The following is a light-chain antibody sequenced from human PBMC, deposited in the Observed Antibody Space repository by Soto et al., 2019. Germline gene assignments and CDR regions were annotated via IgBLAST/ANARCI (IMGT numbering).Light chain of an antibody. Sequence: DIQMTQSPSSLSASVGDRVTITCRASQSISSSLNWYQQKPGKAPKLLIYAASSLQSGVPSRFSGSGSGTDFTLTIISLQPEDFATYYCQQSYSTPITFGQGTRLEIK. V-gene: IGKV1-39*01. CDR1: QSISSS. CDR3: QQSYSTPIT. CDR2: AAS. J-gene: IGKJ5*01.